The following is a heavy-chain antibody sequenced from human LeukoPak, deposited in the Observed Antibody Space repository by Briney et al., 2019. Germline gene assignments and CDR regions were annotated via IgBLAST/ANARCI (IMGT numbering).Heavy chain of an antibody. D-gene: IGHD6-19*01. CDR3: AKTHWLLGALDL. V-gene: IGHV3-30*18. CDR1: GFTFSNFA. CDR2: ISYDGNKK. Sequence: PGRSLRLSCAASGFTFSNFAMHFVRQAPGKGLEWVALISYDGNKKEYGESVKGRCTISRDNSQNTLYLQIHSLRDEDTAKYYCAKTHWLLGALDLWGQGTMVTVS. J-gene: IGHJ3*01.